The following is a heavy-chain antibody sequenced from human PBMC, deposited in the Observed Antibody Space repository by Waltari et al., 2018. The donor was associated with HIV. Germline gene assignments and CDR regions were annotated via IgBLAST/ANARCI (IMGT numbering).Heavy chain of an antibody. CDR3: AKAVKGFGYYYYGLDV. J-gene: IGHJ6*02. CDR2: ISYDGRNE. D-gene: IGHD2-15*01. Sequence: QEQLVESGGGVVQPGRSLRLSCAASGFSFRTHALHWVRQAPGKGLVWVAAISYDGRNEYYADIVKGRYTISRDNSRDTLFLEMTSLRAADTALYYCAKAVKGFGYYYYGLDVWGQGTTVTVSS. V-gene: IGHV3-30*18. CDR1: GFSFRTHA.